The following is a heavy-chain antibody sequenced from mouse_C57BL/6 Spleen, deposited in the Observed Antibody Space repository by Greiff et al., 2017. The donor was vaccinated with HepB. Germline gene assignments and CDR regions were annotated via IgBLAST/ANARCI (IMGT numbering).Heavy chain of an antibody. CDR2: ISDGGSYT. CDR3: ARRDYYGSSYVPGYFDV. Sequence: DVMLVESGGGLVKPGGSLKLSCAASGFTFSSYAMSWVRQTPEKRLEWVATISDGGSYTYYPDNVKGRFTISRDNAKNNLYLQMSHLKSEDTAMYYCARRDYYGSSYVPGYFDVWGTGTTVTVSS. CDR1: GFTFSSYA. V-gene: IGHV5-4*03. J-gene: IGHJ1*03. D-gene: IGHD1-1*01.